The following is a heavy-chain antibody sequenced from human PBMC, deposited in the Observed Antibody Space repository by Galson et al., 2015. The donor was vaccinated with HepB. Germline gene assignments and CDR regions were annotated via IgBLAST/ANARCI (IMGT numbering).Heavy chain of an antibody. Sequence: SLRLSCAASGFTFSSYAMHWVRQAPGKGLEWVAVISYDGSNKYYADSVKGRFTISRDNSKNTLYLQMNSLRAEDTAVYYCAASTGDCTNGVCYTAYFQHWGQGTLVTVSS. CDR1: GFTFSSYA. CDR3: AASTGDCTNGVCYTAYFQH. J-gene: IGHJ1*01. V-gene: IGHV3-30-3*01. CDR2: ISYDGSNK. D-gene: IGHD2-8*01.